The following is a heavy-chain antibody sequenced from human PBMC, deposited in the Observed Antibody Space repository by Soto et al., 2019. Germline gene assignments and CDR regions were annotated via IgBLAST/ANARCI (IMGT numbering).Heavy chain of an antibody. Sequence: GGSLRLSCAASGFTFSSYGMHWVRQAPGKGLEWVAVIWYDGSNKYYADSVKGRFTISRDNSKNTLYLQMNSLRAEDTAVYYCARDFTTGGSCPNYWGQGTLVTVSS. D-gene: IGHD2-15*01. CDR2: IWYDGSNK. J-gene: IGHJ4*02. V-gene: IGHV3-33*01. CDR1: GFTFSSYG. CDR3: ARDFTTGGSCPNY.